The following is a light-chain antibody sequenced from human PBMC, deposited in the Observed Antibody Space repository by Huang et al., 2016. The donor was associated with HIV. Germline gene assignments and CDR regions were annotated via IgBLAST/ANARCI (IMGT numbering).Light chain of an antibody. V-gene: IGKV3-15*01. CDR1: QSVSSN. J-gene: IGKJ4*01. CDR3: QHYHNWPPLT. Sequence: ELVMTQSPATLSASPGERVTRPCRPSQSVSSNLAWYQQKPGQAPRLLIYGASTRATGVPVRFSGSGSGTEFSLTISSLQSEDIALYYCQHYHNWPPLTFGGGTKVEIK. CDR2: GAS.